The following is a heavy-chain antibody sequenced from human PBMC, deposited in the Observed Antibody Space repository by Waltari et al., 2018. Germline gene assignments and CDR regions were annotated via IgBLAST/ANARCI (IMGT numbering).Heavy chain of an antibody. CDR2: IYSGGST. J-gene: IGHJ6*02. V-gene: IGHV3-53*01. CDR1: GFTVSSNY. CDR3: ASGGSSWSYYYYYGMDV. D-gene: IGHD6-13*01. Sequence: EVQLVESGGGLIQPGGSLRLSCAASGFTVSSNYMSWVRPAPGKGLEWVSVIYSGGSTYYADSVKGRFTISRDNSKNTLYLQMNSLRAEDTAVYYCASGGSSWSYYYYYGMDVWGQGTTVTVSS.